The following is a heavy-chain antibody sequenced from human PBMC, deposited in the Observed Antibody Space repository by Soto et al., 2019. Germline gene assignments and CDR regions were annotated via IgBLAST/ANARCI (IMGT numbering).Heavy chain of an antibody. V-gene: IGHV3-15*01. Sequence: EVQLVESGGGLVKPGGSLRLSCAASGFTFSNAWMNWVRQAPGKGLEWVGRIKKRADGGTADHATPVKGRFTISRDDSKDTLYLQMNSLKTEDTAVYYCTTVNPYNYESRGHYYWGQGTLVTVSS. CDR3: TTVNPYNYESRGHYY. J-gene: IGHJ4*02. D-gene: IGHD3-22*01. CDR2: IKKRADGGTA. CDR1: GFTFSNAW.